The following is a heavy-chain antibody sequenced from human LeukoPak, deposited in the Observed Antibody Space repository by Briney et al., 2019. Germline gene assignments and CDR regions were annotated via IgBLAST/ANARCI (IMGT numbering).Heavy chain of an antibody. CDR3: ARRRGYYSDYGMDV. V-gene: IGHV4-34*01. D-gene: IGHD3-3*01. CDR1: GGSFSGYY. Sequence: PSETLSLTCAVYGGSFSGYYWSWIRQPPGKGLEWIGEINHSGSTNYNPSLKSRVTISADTSKNQFSLKLSSVTAADTAVYYCARRRGYYSDYGMDVWGQGTTVTVSS. CDR2: INHSGST. J-gene: IGHJ6*02.